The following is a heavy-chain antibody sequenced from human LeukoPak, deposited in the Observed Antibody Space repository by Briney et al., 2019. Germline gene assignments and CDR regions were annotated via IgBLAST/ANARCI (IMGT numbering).Heavy chain of an antibody. D-gene: IGHD3-16*01. CDR2: ISTSSSDT. J-gene: IGHJ3*02. V-gene: IGHV3-11*06. CDR1: GFSFSDYY. Sequence: PGGCLRLSFAASGFSFSDYYMTWIPQAPGRGLGCVSYISTSSSDTNYADSVKGRFTISRDNSTNSLYLQMNSLRAEDTAVYYCARDFGGPDIWGQGTVVTVSS. CDR3: ARDFGGPDI.